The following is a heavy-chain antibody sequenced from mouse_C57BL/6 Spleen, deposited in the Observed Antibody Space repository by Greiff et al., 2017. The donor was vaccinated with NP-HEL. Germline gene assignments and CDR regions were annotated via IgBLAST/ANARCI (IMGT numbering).Heavy chain of an antibody. J-gene: IGHJ3*01. V-gene: IGHV1-18*01. Sequence: EVQLQQSGPELVKPGASVKIPCKASGYTFTDYNMDWVKQSHGKSLEWIGDINPNNGGTIYNQKFKGKATLTVDKSSSTAYMALRSLTSEDTAVYYCAMIYYDYDGLAYWGQGTLVTVAA. CDR1: GYTFTDYN. D-gene: IGHD2-4*01. CDR2: INPNNGGT. CDR3: AMIYYDYDGLAY.